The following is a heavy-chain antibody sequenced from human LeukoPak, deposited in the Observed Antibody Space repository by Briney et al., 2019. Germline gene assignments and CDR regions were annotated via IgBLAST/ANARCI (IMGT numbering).Heavy chain of an antibody. CDR1: GGSISSYY. CDR2: IYTSGSP. V-gene: IGHV4-4*07. J-gene: IGHJ6*03. D-gene: IGHD4-11*01. Sequence: SETLSLTCTVSGGSISSYYWSWIRQPAGKGLEWIGRIYTSGSPNYNPSLKSRVTMSVDTSKNQFSLKLSSVTAADTAVYYCARTRTTSWYMDVWGKGTTVTVSS. CDR3: ARTRTTSWYMDV.